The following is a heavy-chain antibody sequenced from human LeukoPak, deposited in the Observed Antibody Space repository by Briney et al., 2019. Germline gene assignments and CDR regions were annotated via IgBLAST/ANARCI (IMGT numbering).Heavy chain of an antibody. CDR2: INHSGST. D-gene: IGHD6-13*01. V-gene: IGHV4-34*01. CDR3: AIISSWYNGRFDP. Sequence: SSETLSLTCAVYGGSFSGYYWSWIRQPPGKGLEWIGEINHSGSTNYNPSLKSRVTISVDTSKNQFSLKLSSVTAADTAVYYCAIISSWYNGRFDPWGQGTLVTVSS. CDR1: GGSFSGYY. J-gene: IGHJ5*02.